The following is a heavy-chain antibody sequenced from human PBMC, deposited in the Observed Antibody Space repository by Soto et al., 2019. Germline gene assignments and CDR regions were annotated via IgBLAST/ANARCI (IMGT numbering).Heavy chain of an antibody. V-gene: IGHV3-33*01. D-gene: IGHD2-2*01. J-gene: IGHJ3*01. CDR1: GFTFSSNG. CDR2: IWYDGSNK. CDR3: VRERSSSFILIGAFDF. Sequence: GGSLRLSCAASGFTFSSNGMHWVRQAPGKGQEGVAVIWYDGSNKNYADSVKGRFTISRDNSKNTLYLQMNSLTAEDTSLYSCVRERSSSFILIGAFDFSCQWTMLTVS.